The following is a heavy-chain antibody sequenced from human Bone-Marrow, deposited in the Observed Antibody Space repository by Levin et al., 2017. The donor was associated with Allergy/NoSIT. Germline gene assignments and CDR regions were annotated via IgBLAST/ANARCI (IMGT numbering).Heavy chain of an antibody. CDR2: ISANSKII. J-gene: IGHJ4*02. CDR1: GFLFGTYH. CDR3: ARNDLAAARE. Sequence: SCAASGFLFGTYHMNWVRQAPGKGPEWISFISANSKIIKYADSVKGRVTVSRDNAKNALYLQMNGLRAEDTAVYYCARNDLAAAREWGQGTLVTVSS. V-gene: IGHV3-48*01. D-gene: IGHD6-13*01.